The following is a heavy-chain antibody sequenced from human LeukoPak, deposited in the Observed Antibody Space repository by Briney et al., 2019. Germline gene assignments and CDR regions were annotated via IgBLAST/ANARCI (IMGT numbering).Heavy chain of an antibody. CDR2: IWYDGSNK. CDR3: ARDRGSGWLN. D-gene: IGHD6-19*01. CDR1: GFTFSSYG. Sequence: GGSLRPSCAASGFTFSSYGMHWVRQAPGEGLEWVAVIWYDGSNKYYADSVKGRFTISRDNSKNTLYLQMNSLRAEDTAVYYCARDRGSGWLNWGQGTLVTVSS. J-gene: IGHJ4*02. V-gene: IGHV3-33*01.